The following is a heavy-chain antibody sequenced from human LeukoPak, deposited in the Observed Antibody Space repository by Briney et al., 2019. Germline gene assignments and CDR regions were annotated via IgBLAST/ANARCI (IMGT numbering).Heavy chain of an antibody. V-gene: IGHV3-74*01. CDR1: GFTFSSYW. D-gene: IGHD1-1*01. Sequence: PGGSLRLSCAASGFTFSSYWMHWVRQAPGKGLVWVSRIKSDGSTNYADSVKGRFTISRDNAKNTVSLQMNSLRAEDTAVYYCARDGYGYNYMDVWGKGTTVTVSS. J-gene: IGHJ6*03. CDR2: IKSDGST. CDR3: ARDGYGYNYMDV.